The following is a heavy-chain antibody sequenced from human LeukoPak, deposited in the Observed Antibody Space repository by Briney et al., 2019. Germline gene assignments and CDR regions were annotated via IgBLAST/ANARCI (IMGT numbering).Heavy chain of an antibody. J-gene: IGHJ5*02. D-gene: IGHD1-26*01. CDR2: IYYSGST. CDR1: GGSISSSSYY. Sequence: SETLSLNCTVSGGSISSSSYYWGWIRQPPGKGLEWIGSIYYSGSTYYNPSLKSRVTISVGTSKNQFSLKLSSVTAADTAVYYCARVSPGEWELLSYWFDPWGQGTLVTVSS. CDR3: ARVSPGEWELLSYWFDP. V-gene: IGHV4-39*07.